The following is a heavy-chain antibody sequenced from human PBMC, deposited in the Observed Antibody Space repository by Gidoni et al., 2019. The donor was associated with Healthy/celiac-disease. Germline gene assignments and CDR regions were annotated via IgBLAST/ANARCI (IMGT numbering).Heavy chain of an antibody. D-gene: IGHD6-19*01. CDR3: ARGSGIAVAGLFDY. Sequence: VQLQESGPGLVKPSETLSLTRTFSGGSFSSYYWSWIRQPPGKGLEWIGYIYYSGSTNYNPSLKSRVTISVDTSKSQFSLKLSSVTAADTAVYYCARGSGIAVAGLFDYWGQGTLVTVSS. V-gene: IGHV4-59*01. CDR1: GGSFSSYY. J-gene: IGHJ4*02. CDR2: IYYSGST.